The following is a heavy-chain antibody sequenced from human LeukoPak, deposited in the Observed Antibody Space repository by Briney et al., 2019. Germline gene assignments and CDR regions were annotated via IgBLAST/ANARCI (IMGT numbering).Heavy chain of an antibody. D-gene: IGHD2-21*01. CDR2: IKSNNDGGTT. CDR3: TPVMVEDRGF. Sequence: GGSLRLSCAASGFIFNKAWMNWVRQAPGKGPEWVGRIKSNNDGGTTDYASPVEGRFIISRDDSKNTIYLQMNRLVIDDTAIYYCTPVMVEDRGFWGQGTLVTVSS. V-gene: IGHV3-15*01. CDR1: GFIFNKAW. J-gene: IGHJ4*02.